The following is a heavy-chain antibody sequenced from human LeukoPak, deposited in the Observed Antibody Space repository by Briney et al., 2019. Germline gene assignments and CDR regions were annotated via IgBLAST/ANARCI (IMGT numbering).Heavy chain of an antibody. CDR3: ARRLDC. CDR2: ISETSSFM. CDR1: GFTFSDYW. J-gene: IGHJ4*02. Sequence: GSLRLSCAVSGFTFSDYWMSWVRQAPGKGLEWISYISETSSFMYYADSVKGRFTISRDNAKNSLYLQMSSLRAEDTAVYYCARRLDCWGQGTLVTVSS. V-gene: IGHV3-48*01.